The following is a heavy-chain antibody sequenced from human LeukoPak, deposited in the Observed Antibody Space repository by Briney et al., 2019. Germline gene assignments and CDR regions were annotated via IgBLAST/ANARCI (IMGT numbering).Heavy chain of an antibody. Sequence: SETLSLTCAVYGGSFSGYYWSWIRQPPGKGLEWIGEINHSGSTNYNPSLKSRVTISVDTSKNQFSLKLSSVTAADTAVYYCARGWAPLYSGSYTPALFDYWGQGTLVTVSS. CDR1: GGSFSGYY. V-gene: IGHV4-34*01. CDR3: ARGWAPLYSGSYTPALFDY. D-gene: IGHD1-26*01. J-gene: IGHJ4*02. CDR2: INHSGST.